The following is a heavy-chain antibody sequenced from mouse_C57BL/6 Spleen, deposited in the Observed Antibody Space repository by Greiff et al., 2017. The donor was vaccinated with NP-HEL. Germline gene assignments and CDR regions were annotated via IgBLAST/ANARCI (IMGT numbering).Heavy chain of an antibody. CDR2: IDPEDGDT. V-gene: IGHV14-1*01. Sequence: EVQLQQSGAELVRPGASVKLSCTASGFNIKDYYMHWVKQRPEQGLEWIGRIDPEDGDTEYAPKFQGKATMTADTSSNTAYLQLSSLTSEDTAVYYCTTDYGSGWFAYWGQGTLVTVSA. D-gene: IGHD1-1*01. CDR1: GFNIKDYY. J-gene: IGHJ3*01. CDR3: TTDYGSGWFAY.